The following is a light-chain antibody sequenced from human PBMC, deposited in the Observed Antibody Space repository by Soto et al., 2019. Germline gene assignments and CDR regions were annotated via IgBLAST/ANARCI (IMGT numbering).Light chain of an antibody. Sequence: EIQMTQSPSSLSASIGDRVTITCQASQNITNNLSWYQQKPGKAPKLLIYAASSLQSGVPSRFSGSGSGTDFTLTISSLQPEDFATHYCQPSSRTPLITSSQVTRLAIK. CDR3: QPSSRTPLIT. CDR1: QNITNN. V-gene: IGKV1-39*01. J-gene: IGKJ5*01. CDR2: AAS.